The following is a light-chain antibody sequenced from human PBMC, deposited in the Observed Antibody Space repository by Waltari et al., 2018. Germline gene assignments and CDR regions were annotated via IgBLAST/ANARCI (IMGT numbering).Light chain of an antibody. J-gene: IGKJ4*01. V-gene: IGKV3-15*01. CDR3: QQYNNWPPLT. Sequence: EIVMTQSPATLSASPGERATLPCRASQSVGRNLAWYQQKPGQAPRLLTSGASNRATGIPARFSGSGYGTEFTLTISSLQSEDFAVYYCQQYNNWPPLTFGGGTTVEI. CDR1: QSVGRN. CDR2: GAS.